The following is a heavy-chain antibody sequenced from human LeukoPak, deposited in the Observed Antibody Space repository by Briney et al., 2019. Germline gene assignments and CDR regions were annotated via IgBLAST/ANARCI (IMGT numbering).Heavy chain of an antibody. CDR3: ARDVYSSTPNFFEY. J-gene: IGHJ4*02. CDR1: GFTFSSYA. Sequence: GGSLRLSCVASGFTFSSYAIHWVRHAPGKGPEWVAIISYDGSDKYYADSVKGRFTISRDNSKNTLYLQMNSLRAEDTDLYYCARDVYSSTPNFFEYWGQGTRVTVSS. V-gene: IGHV3-30-3*01. D-gene: IGHD6-19*01. CDR2: ISYDGSDK.